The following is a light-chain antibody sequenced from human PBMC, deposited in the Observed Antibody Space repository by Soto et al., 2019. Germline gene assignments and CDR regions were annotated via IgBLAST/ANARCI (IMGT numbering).Light chain of an antibody. V-gene: IGLV2-8*01. J-gene: IGLJ2*01. CDR1: SSDVGSYNF. Sequence: QSVLTQPPSASGSPGQSVTISCTGTSSDVGSYNFVSWYQHHPGKAPKLMLYDVIKRPSGVPDRFSGSKSGNTASLTVSGLQAEDEADYYCSSYAGSNNFVVFGGGTKVTVL. CDR2: DVI. CDR3: SSYAGSNNFVV.